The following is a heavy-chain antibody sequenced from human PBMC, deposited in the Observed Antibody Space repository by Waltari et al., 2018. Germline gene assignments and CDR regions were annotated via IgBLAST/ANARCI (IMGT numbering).Heavy chain of an antibody. D-gene: IGHD6-6*01. V-gene: IGHV4-61*02. Sequence: QVQLQESGPGLVKPSQTLSLTCTFSGGSISSGSYYWSWIRQPAGKGLEWIGRIYTSGSTNYNPSLKSRVTISVDTSKNQFSLKLSSVTAADTAVYYCARGAYSSSADDAFDIWGQGTMVTVSS. J-gene: IGHJ3*02. CDR1: GGSISSGSYY. CDR2: IYTSGST. CDR3: ARGAYSSSADDAFDI.